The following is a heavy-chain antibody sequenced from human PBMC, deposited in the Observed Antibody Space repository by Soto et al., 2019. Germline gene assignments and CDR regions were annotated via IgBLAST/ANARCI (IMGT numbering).Heavy chain of an antibody. J-gene: IGHJ6*02. CDR1: GYTFTSYY. CDR3: ARGKGGSGWYKNYYYYGMDV. D-gene: IGHD6-19*01. CDR2: INPSGGST. V-gene: IGHV1-46*01. Sequence: VASVKVSCKASGYTFTSYYMHWVRQAPGQGLEWMGIINPSGGSTSYAQKFQGRVTMTRDTSTSTVYMELSSLRSEDTAVYYCARGKGGSGWYKNYYYYGMDVWGQGTTVTVSS.